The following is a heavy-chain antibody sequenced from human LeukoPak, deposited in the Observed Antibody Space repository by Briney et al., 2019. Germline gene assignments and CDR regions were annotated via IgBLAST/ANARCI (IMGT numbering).Heavy chain of an antibody. J-gene: IGHJ4*02. CDR2: IYHSGST. V-gene: IGHV4-30-2*01. D-gene: IGHD5-18*01. CDR1: GGSISSGGYS. Sequence: SQTLSLTCAVSGGSISSGGYSWSWIRQPPGKGLECIGYIYHSGSTYYNPSLKSRVTISVDRSKNQFSLKLSSVTAADTAVYYCARQYSYGSQYYFDYWGQGTLVTVSS. CDR3: ARQYSYGSQYYFDY.